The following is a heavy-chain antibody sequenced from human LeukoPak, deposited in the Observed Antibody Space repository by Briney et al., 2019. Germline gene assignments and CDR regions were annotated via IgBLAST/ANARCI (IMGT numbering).Heavy chain of an antibody. CDR3: AREGYFGSGIDYYYGMDV. J-gene: IGHJ6*02. V-gene: IGHV1-18*01. D-gene: IGHD3-10*01. CDR2: ISAYNGNT. CDR1: GYTFTNYG. Sequence: ASVKVSCKTSGYTFTNYGLSWVRQAPGQGLEWMGWISAYNGNTNYAQKLQGRVTMTTDTSTSTAYMELRSLRSDDTAVYYCAREGYFGSGIDYYYGMDVWGQGTKATVSS.